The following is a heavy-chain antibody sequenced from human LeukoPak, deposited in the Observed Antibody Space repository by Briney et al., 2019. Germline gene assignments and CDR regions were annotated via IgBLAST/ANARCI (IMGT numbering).Heavy chain of an antibody. J-gene: IGHJ3*02. Sequence: GESLKISCKGSGYSFTSYWIGWVRQMPGKGLEWMGIIYPGDSDTRYSPSFQGQVTISADKSISTAYLQWSSLKASDTAMYYCARRAYCSSTSCYPTDIWGQGTMVTVSS. V-gene: IGHV5-51*01. CDR3: ARRAYCSSTSCYPTDI. CDR2: IYPGDSDT. D-gene: IGHD2-2*01. CDR1: GYSFTSYW.